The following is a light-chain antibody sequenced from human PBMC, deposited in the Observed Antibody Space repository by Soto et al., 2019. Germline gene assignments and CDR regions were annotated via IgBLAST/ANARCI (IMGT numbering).Light chain of an antibody. CDR3: QQYDNPNLTVT. V-gene: IGKV1-33*01. Sequence: DIQMTQSPSSLSASVGDRVTITCQASQDISNYLNWYQQKPGKAPKLLIYDASNLETGVPSRFSGSGSGTDFTFTINSLQPEDIATYYCQQYDNPNLTVTFGGGTKVEIK. J-gene: IGKJ4*01. CDR1: QDISNY. CDR2: DAS.